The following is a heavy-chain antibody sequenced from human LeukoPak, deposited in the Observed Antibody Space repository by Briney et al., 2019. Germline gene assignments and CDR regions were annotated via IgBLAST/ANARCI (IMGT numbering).Heavy chain of an antibody. J-gene: IGHJ4*02. V-gene: IGHV3-30*18. CDR3: AKDRWIRRITMAGQDY. CDR1: GFTFSSYG. Sequence: PGGSLRLSCGASGFTFSSYGMHWVRQAPGKGLEWVAVISYDGSNEYYADSVKGRFTTSRGNSKNTLYLQMNSLRPEDTAVYYCAKDRWIRRITMAGQDYWGQGTQVTVSS. CDR2: ISYDGSNE. D-gene: IGHD6-19*01.